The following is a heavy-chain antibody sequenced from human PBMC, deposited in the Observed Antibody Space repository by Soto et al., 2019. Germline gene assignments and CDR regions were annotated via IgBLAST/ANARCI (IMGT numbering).Heavy chain of an antibody. CDR2: ISGSGGST. CDR1: GFTFSSYA. V-gene: IGHV3-23*01. J-gene: IGHJ3*02. Sequence: GESLKISCAASGFTFSSYAMSWVRQAPGKGLEWVSAISGSGGSTYYADSVKGRFTISRDNSKNTLYLQMNSLRAEDTAVYYCAKDPLTSENAFDIWGQGTMVTVSS. D-gene: IGHD7-27*01. CDR3: AKDPLTSENAFDI.